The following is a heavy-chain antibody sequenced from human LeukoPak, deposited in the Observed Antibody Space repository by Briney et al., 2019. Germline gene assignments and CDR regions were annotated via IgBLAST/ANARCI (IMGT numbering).Heavy chain of an antibody. V-gene: IGHV1-46*01. CDR3: AIARVMATIRPYFDY. CDR2: INPSGGGT. J-gene: IGHJ4*02. D-gene: IGHD5-24*01. Sequence: VASVKVSCKASGYTFTSYHMHWVRQAPGHGLEWMGLINPSGGGTSYAQKFQGRVTMTSDTSTSTVYMELSSLRSEDTAVYYCAIARVMATIRPYFDYWGQGTLVIVSS. CDR1: GYTFTSYH.